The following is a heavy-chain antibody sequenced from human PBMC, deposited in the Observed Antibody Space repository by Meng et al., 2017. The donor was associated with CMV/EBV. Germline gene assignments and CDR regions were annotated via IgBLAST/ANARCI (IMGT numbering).Heavy chain of an antibody. Sequence: ASVKVSCKASGYTFTGCYMHWVRQAPGQGLEWMGWINPNSGGTNYAQKFQGRVTMTRDTSISTAYMELSRLRSDDTAVYYCAREGRSGERGDAFDIWGQGTMVTVSS. V-gene: IGHV1-2*02. J-gene: IGHJ3*02. D-gene: IGHD2-15*01. CDR2: INPNSGGT. CDR1: GYTFTGCY. CDR3: AREGRSGERGDAFDI.